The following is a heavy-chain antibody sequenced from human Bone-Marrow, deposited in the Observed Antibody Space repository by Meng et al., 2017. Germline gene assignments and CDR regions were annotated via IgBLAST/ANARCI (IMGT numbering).Heavy chain of an antibody. CDR1: GGTFSSYA. V-gene: IGHV1-69*06. Sequence: GQLGHSGAEEKKPGSSVKVSCKASGGTFSSYAISWVRQAPGQGLEWMGGIIPIFGTANYAQKFQGRVTITADKSTSTAYMELNSLRAEDTAVYYCAREPTVRYFDWSFDYWGQGTLVTISS. CDR2: IIPIFGTA. D-gene: IGHD3-9*01. J-gene: IGHJ4*02. CDR3: AREPTVRYFDWSFDY.